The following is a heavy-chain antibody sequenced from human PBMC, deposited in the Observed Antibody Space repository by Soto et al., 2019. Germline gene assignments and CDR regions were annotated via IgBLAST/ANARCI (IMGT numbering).Heavy chain of an antibody. CDR3: AKPPYYDSSGYYHNDAFDI. D-gene: IGHD3-22*01. CDR2: ISGSGGST. CDR1: GFTFSSYA. Sequence: GGSLRLSCAASGFTFSSYAMSWVRQAPGKGLEWASAISGSGGSTYYADSVKGRFTISRDNSKNTLYLQMNSLRAEDTAVYYCAKPPYYDSSGYYHNDAFDIWGQGTMVTVSS. V-gene: IGHV3-23*01. J-gene: IGHJ3*02.